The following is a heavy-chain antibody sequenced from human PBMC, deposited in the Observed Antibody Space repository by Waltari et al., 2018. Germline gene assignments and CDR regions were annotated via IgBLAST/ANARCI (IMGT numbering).Heavy chain of an antibody. CDR3: ARDQAYDYVWGSYRLYYGMDV. D-gene: IGHD3-16*02. J-gene: IGHJ6*02. CDR2: ITYDGSNK. V-gene: IGHV3-30*01. CDR1: GFTFSSYA. Sequence: QVQLVESGGGVVQPGRSLRLSCAASGFTFSSYAMHWVRQAQGKGLEWVAVITYDGSNKSHAVSVKGRFTISRDNSKNALYLQMNSLRAKDTAVYYCARDQAYDYVWGSYRLYYGMDVWGQGTTVTVSS.